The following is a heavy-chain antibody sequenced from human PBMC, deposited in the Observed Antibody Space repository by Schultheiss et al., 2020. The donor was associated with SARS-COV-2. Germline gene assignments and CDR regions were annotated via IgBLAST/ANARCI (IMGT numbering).Heavy chain of an antibody. CDR1: GFTFSSYE. Sequence: GGSLRLSCAASGFTFSSYEMNWVRQAPGKGLEWVSYISSSGSTIYYADSVKGRFTISRDNAKNSLYLQMNSLRAEDTAVYYCARTTTVTHGVVDYWGQGTLVTVSS. CDR3: ARTTTVTHGVVDY. D-gene: IGHD4-17*01. CDR2: ISSSGSTI. V-gene: IGHV3-48*03. J-gene: IGHJ4*02.